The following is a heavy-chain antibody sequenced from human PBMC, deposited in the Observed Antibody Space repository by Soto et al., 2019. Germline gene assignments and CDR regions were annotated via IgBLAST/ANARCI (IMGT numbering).Heavy chain of an antibody. V-gene: IGHV3-74*01. CDR1: KFSFSGYW. Sequence: EVQLVESGGGLVQPGWSLRLSCAASKFSFSGYWMHWVRQAPGKGLMWVSRVNPDGSTTTYADSVKGRFTISRDNAKNTVFLQMNSLRADDTAVYYCAKVANGSYDWFDPWRQGTLVTVSS. CDR2: VNPDGSTT. CDR3: AKVANGSYDWFDP. D-gene: IGHD1-26*01. J-gene: IGHJ5*02.